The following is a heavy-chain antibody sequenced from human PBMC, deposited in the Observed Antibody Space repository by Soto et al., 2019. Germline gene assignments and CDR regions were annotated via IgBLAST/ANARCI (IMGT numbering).Heavy chain of an antibody. D-gene: IGHD3-9*01. CDR1: GFTFSSYS. J-gene: IGHJ6*03. V-gene: IGHV3-48*01. CDR2: ISSSSSTI. CDR3: ARDDKTTYYDILTGYYNPYYDMDV. Sequence: EVQLVESGGGLVQPGGSLRLSCAASGFTFSSYSMNWVRQAPGKGLEWVSHISSSSSTIYYANYVKGRFTISRDNAKNSLYLQMNSLRAEDTAVYYCARDDKTTYYDILTGYYNPYYDMDVWGKGTTVTVSS.